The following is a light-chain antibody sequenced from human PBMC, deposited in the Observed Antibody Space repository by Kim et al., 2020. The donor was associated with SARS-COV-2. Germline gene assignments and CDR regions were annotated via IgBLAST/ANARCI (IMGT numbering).Light chain of an antibody. Sequence: QSITVACTGTSSDIGAYNYVSWYQQHSGKAPKLMIYDVTYRPSGVSNRFSGSKSGNTASLTISGLQTDDEADYYCTSYTNSGAFVLFGGGTQLTVL. CDR3: TSYTNSGAFVL. J-gene: IGLJ2*01. CDR1: SSDIGAYNY. V-gene: IGLV2-14*03. CDR2: DVT.